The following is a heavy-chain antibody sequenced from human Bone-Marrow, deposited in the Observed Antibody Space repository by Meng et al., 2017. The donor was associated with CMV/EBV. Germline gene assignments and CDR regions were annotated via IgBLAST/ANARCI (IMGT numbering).Heavy chain of an antibody. CDR2: ISWESGTT. CDR3: TRGGHFTLKRKNNVFDI. V-gene: IGHV3-43*01. CDR1: GFTFEDYT. Sequence: GEFLKISCAASGFTFEDYTMHWVRQAPGKGLEWVSLISWESGTTYYADSVRGRFTISRDNSKNSLYLQLNSLRTEDTALYYCTRGGHFTLKRKNNVFDICGQRTLVTVSS. D-gene: IGHD2/OR15-2a*01. J-gene: IGHJ3*02.